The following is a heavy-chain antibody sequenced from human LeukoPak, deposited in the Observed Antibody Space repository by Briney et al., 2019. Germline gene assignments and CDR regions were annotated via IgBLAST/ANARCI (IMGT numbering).Heavy chain of an antibody. J-gene: IGHJ5*02. Sequence: GGSLRLSCAASGFSVSSNYMSWVRQAPGKGLEWVSVIYSGGSTYYADSVKGRFTISRRNSKNTLYLQMNSLRAEDTAVYYCARVTTAAMSVNWLDPWGQGTLVTVSS. CDR1: GFSVSSNY. V-gene: IGHV3-53*04. CDR3: ARVTTAAMSVNWLDP. CDR2: IYSGGST. D-gene: IGHD2-2*01.